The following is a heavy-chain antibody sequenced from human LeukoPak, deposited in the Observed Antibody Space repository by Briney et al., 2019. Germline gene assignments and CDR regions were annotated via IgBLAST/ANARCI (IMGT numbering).Heavy chain of an antibody. CDR2: MNPVTGDA. V-gene: IGHV1-8*01. J-gene: IGHJ4*02. CDR1: GYTFTNFD. Sequence: ASVKVTCKASGYTFTNFDINWVRLAPGQGLEWMGWMNPVTGDAGSTQKFRGRVTLTRDTSISTAYMELSSLTSDDTAFYYCARAPMGTAAFYWGQGTLVTVSS. D-gene: IGHD2-2*01. CDR3: ARAPMGTAAFY.